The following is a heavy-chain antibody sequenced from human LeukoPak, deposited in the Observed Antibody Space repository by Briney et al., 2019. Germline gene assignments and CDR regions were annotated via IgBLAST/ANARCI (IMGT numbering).Heavy chain of an antibody. CDR2: IYPGDSDT. J-gene: IGHJ4*02. CDR3: ARPAGKDGLSVDY. V-gene: IGHV5-51*01. Sequence: GESLKISCKGSGYSFTSYWIGWVRQMPGKGLEWMGIIYPGDSDTRYSPAFQGQVTISADKSISTAYLQWSSLKGSDTAMYYCARPAGKDGLSVDYWGQGTLVTVSS. D-gene: IGHD6-13*01. CDR1: GYSFTSYW.